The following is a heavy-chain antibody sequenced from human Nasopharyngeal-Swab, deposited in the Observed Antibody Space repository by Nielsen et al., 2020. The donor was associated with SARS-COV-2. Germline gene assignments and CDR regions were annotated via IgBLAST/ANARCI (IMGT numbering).Heavy chain of an antibody. Sequence: GESLKISCAASAFTFSSYSMNWVRQAPGKGLEWVANIKQDGSDKYYVDSVKGRFTISRDNAKNSLELQMNSLRVEDTAVYYCGRGGKLGALDIWGQGTMVTVSS. CDR1: AFTFSSYS. J-gene: IGHJ3*02. V-gene: IGHV3-7*01. D-gene: IGHD3-16*01. CDR3: GRGGKLGALDI. CDR2: IKQDGSDK.